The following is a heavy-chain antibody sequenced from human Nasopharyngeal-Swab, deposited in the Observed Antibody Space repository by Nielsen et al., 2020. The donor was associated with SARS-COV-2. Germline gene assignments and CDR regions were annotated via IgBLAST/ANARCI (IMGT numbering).Heavy chain of an antibody. CDR2: IYYSGST. V-gene: IGHV4-59*12. CDR3: ARFINSGSYPDY. Sequence: SETLSLTCTVSGGSISSYYWSWIRQPPGKGLEWIGYIYYSGSTYYNPSLKSRVTISVDTSKNQFSLKLSSVTAADTAVYYCARFINSGSYPDYWGQGTLVTVSS. J-gene: IGHJ4*02. CDR1: GGSISSYY. D-gene: IGHD1-26*01.